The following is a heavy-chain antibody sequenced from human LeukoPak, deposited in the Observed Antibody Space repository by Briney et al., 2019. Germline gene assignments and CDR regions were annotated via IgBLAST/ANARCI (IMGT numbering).Heavy chain of an antibody. V-gene: IGHV3-23*01. CDR1: GFTFSSSA. J-gene: IGHJ4*02. Sequence: GGSLRLSCAASGFTFSSSAMSWVRQAPGKGLDWVPPISDSGRSTFYADSVKGRFTISRDNSKNTLYLQMNSLRAEHTAVYYCAKRSHHGDYDYWGQGTLVTVSS. D-gene: IGHD4-17*01. CDR2: ISDSGRST. CDR3: AKRSHHGDYDY.